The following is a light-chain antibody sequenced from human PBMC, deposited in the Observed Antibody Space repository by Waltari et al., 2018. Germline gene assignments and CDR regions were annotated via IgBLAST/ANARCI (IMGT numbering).Light chain of an antibody. Sequence: DIPMTQSPSSLSASIGDRVTITCRASQGINDYLAWFQQRPGKAPKSLIYRVSSLQRGVPSKFSGRGSGTEFTLTISSLQPEDFATYYCLQYNSYPRTFGQGTKVEIK. CDR3: LQYNSYPRT. J-gene: IGKJ1*01. V-gene: IGKV1-16*02. CDR2: RVS. CDR1: QGINDY.